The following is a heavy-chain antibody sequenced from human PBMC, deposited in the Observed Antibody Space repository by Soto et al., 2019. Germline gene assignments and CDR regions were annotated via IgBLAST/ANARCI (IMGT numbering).Heavy chain of an antibody. V-gene: IGHV3-23*01. CDR3: VRTYSGSYWGLFDY. CDR1: GFIFSDYA. D-gene: IGHD1-26*01. Sequence: EVQVLESGGGLIQPGGSLRLSCAASGFIFSDYAMSWVRQAPGKGLECVSTITGSGGDTSYAASVEGRFTVSRDNSRNTLYLLMNSLRAEDTARYYFVRTYSGSYWGLFDYCGQGTLVAVAS. J-gene: IGHJ4*02. CDR2: ITGSGGDT.